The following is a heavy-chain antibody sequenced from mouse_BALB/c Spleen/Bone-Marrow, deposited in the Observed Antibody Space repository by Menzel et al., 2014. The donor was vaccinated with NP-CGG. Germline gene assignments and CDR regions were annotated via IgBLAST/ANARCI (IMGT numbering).Heavy chain of an antibody. D-gene: IGHD1-1*01. J-gene: IGHJ4*01. V-gene: IGHV1-5*01. CDR2: IYPGNSDT. Sequence: EVKLVESGTVLARPGASVKMSCKASGYTFTSYWMHWVKQRPGQGLEWIGAIYPGNSDTSYNQKFKGKAKLTAVTSTSTAYMGLSSLTNEDSAVYYCTRSYERYYAMDYWGQGTSVTVSS. CDR3: TRSYERYYAMDY. CDR1: GYTFTSYW.